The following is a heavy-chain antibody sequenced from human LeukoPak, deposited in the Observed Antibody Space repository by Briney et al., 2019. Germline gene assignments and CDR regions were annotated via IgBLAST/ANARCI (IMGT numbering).Heavy chain of an antibody. CDR1: GFTFSSYS. V-gene: IGHV3-48*04. D-gene: IGHD3-10*01. Sequence: GGSLRLSCAASGFTFSSYSMNWVRQAPGKGLEWVSYISSSSSTIYYADSVKGRFTISRDNAKNSLYLQMNSLRAEDTAVYYCARVGPLTDFFTYGSGDSWGQGTLVTVSS. CDR2: ISSSSSTI. CDR3: ARVGPLTDFFTYGSGDS. J-gene: IGHJ4*02.